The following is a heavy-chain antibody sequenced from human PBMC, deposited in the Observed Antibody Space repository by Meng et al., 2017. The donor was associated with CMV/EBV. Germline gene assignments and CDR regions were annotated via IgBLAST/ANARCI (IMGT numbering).Heavy chain of an antibody. Sequence: SGPTLVKPTQTLTLTCTFSGFSLTTTGMRVCWIRQSPGKALEWLARIDWDDDKFYSTSLKTRLTISKDTSKNQVVLTVTNMAPVDTATYYCARLVQASRYFDYWGQGALVTVSS. D-gene: IGHD2-8*02. CDR3: ARLVQASRYFDY. J-gene: IGHJ4*02. V-gene: IGHV2-70D*14. CDR1: GFSLTTTGMR. CDR2: IDWDDDK.